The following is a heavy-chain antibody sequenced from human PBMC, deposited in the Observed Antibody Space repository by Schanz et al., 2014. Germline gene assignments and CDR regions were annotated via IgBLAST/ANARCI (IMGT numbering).Heavy chain of an antibody. CDR1: GFTFSRYG. Sequence: VQLVESGGGLVKPGESLRLSCAASGFTFSRYGMHWVRQAPGKGLEWVAVISDDGSGKYSADSVKGRFTISRDNSKNMVFLQMTSLRAEDTAVYYCAKEKGGHSGYDLVSWGQGTLLIVSS. V-gene: IGHV3-30*18. J-gene: IGHJ5*02. D-gene: IGHD5-12*01. CDR2: ISDDGSGK. CDR3: AKEKGGHSGYDLVS.